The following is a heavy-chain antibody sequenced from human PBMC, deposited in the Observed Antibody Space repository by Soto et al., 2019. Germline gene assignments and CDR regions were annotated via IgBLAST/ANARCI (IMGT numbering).Heavy chain of an antibody. D-gene: IGHD3-16*01. CDR3: ARHVTYHDDGDY. Sequence: SETLSLTCAVSGGSISSSDYSWSWVRQPPGKGLEWIGCMTYSGTTYYNPSLKSRVTISVDTSKTQLSVRLTSVTAAVTVVYYCARHVTYHDDGDYWGQGTLVTVSS. V-gene: IGHV4-39*01. J-gene: IGHJ4*02. CDR1: GGSISSSDYS. CDR2: MTYSGTT.